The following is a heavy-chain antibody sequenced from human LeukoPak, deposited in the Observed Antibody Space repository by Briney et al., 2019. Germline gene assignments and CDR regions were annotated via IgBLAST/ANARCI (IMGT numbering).Heavy chain of an antibody. Sequence: VKVSCKASGYTFTSYGISWVRQAPGQGLEWMGWISAYNGNTNYAQKLQGRVTMTTDTSTSTAYMELRSLRSDDTAVYYCARRAYSSGWFGPAYGMDVWGQGTTVTVSS. CDR2: ISAYNGNT. CDR1: GYTFTSYG. CDR3: ARRAYSSGWFGPAYGMDV. D-gene: IGHD6-19*01. V-gene: IGHV1-18*01. J-gene: IGHJ6*02.